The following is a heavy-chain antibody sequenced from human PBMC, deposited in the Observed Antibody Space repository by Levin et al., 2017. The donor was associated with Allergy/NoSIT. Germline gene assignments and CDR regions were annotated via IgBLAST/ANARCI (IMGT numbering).Heavy chain of an antibody. Sequence: SETLSLTCTVSGGSITSSLHYWGWIRQPPGKGLEFIGSLFYDGSTYYNPSLRSRVTMSVDTSKNHFSLNLNSFTAADTAVYYCTRLLSTGVGGRCWFDAWGQGALVTFSS. CDR1: GGSITSSLHY. V-gene: IGHV4-39*01. J-gene: IGHJ5*02. CDR3: TRLLSTGVGGRCWFDA. D-gene: IGHD2/OR15-2a*01. CDR2: LFYDGST.